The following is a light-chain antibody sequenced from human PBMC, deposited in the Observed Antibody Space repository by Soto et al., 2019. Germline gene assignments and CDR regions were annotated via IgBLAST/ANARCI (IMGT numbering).Light chain of an antibody. CDR3: LQYNTYRT. CDR2: DAS. J-gene: IGKJ1*01. CDR1: QSISRW. Sequence: DIQMTKIPYTLSASVGYRVTITCRASQSISRWVAWYQQKPGKAPKLLIYDASSLESGVPSRFSGSGSATEFTLTISSLQPEDFATYHCLQYNTYRTLSQGTKVDIK. V-gene: IGKV1-5*01.